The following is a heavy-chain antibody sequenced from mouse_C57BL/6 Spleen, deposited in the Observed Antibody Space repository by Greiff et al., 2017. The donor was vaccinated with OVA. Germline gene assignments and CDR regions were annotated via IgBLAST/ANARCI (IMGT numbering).Heavy chain of an antibody. CDR2: IDPSDSYT. V-gene: IGHV1-69*01. CDR3: ARGKDLEMDY. J-gene: IGHJ4*01. Sequence: QVQLKQPGAELVMPGASVKLSCKASGYTFTSYWMHWVKQRPGQGLEWIGEIDPSDSYTNYNQKFKGKSTLTVDKSSSTAYMQLSSLTSEDSAVYYCARGKDLEMDYWGQGTSVTVSS. CDR1: GYTFTSYW.